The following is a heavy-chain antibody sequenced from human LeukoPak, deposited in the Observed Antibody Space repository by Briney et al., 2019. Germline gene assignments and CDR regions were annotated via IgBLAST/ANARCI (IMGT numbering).Heavy chain of an antibody. CDR2: FDPEDGET. CDR1: GYTLTELS. J-gene: IGHJ4*02. D-gene: IGHD3-22*01. V-gene: IGHV1-24*01. Sequence: ASVKVSCTVSGYTLTELSMHWVRQAPGKGLEWMGGFDPEDGETIFAQKFQGRFTMTEDTSTDTAYMEPGSLRSEDTAVYYCATQAGVVLISYYFDYWGQGTLVTVSS. CDR3: ATQAGVVLISYYFDY.